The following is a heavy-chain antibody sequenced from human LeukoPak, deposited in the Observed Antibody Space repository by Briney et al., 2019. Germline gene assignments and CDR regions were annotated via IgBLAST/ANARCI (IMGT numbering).Heavy chain of an antibody. V-gene: IGHV3-21*01. D-gene: IGHD2-2*01. J-gene: IGHJ5*02. CDR1: GFTFSSYS. Sequence: PGGSLRLSCAASGFTFSSYSMNWVRQAPGKGLEWVSSISSSSSYIYYADSVKGRFTISRDNAKNSLYPQMNSLRAEDTAVYYCARLYCSSTSCRIDPWGQGTLVTVSS. CDR2: ISSSSSYI. CDR3: ARLYCSSTSCRIDP.